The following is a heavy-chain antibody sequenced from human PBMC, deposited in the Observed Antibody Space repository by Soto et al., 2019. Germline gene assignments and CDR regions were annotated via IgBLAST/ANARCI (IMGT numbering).Heavy chain of an antibody. D-gene: IGHD5-12*01. V-gene: IGHV3-49*04. CDR3: LAPRNYGMDV. CDR1: GFTFGDYA. Sequence: PGGSLRLSCTASGFTFGDYAMSWVRQAPGKGLGWVGFIRSKAYGGTTEYAASVKGRFTISRDNAKNSLYLQMNSLRAEDTAVYYCLAPRNYGMDVWGQGTTVTVSS. J-gene: IGHJ6*02. CDR2: IRSKAYGGTT.